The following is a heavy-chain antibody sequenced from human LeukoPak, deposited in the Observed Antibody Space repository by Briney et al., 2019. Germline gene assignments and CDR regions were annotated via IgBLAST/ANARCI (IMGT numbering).Heavy chain of an antibody. J-gene: IGHJ4*02. Sequence: SETLSLTCAVYGGSFSGYYWSWIRQPPGKGLEWIGEINHSGSTNYNPSLKSRVTISVDTSKNQFSLKLSPVTAADTAVCYCAREGGLWFGELTFDYWGQGTLVTVSS. V-gene: IGHV4-34*01. CDR2: INHSGST. CDR1: GGSFSGYY. CDR3: AREGGLWFGELTFDY. D-gene: IGHD3-10*01.